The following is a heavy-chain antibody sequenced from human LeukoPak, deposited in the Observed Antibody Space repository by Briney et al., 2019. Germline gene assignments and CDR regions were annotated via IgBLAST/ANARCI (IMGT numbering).Heavy chain of an antibody. V-gene: IGHV3-30*02. D-gene: IGHD2-2*02. CDR2: IRYDGSNK. CDR3: AKEGCSSTSCYTTLGY. CDR1: GFTFSSYG. Sequence: GRSLRLSCAASGFTFSSYGMHWVRQAPGKGLEWVAFIRYDGSNKYYADSVKGRFTISRDNSKNTLYLQMNSLRAEDTAVYYCAKEGCSSTSCYTTLGYWGQGTLVTVSS. J-gene: IGHJ4*02.